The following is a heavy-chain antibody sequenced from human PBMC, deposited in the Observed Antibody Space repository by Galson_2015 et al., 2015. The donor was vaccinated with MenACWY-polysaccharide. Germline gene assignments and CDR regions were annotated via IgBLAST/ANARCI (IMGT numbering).Heavy chain of an antibody. J-gene: IGHJ4*02. D-gene: IGHD5-24*01. CDR2: ISWNSGSI. V-gene: IGHV3-9*01. Sequence: WVRQAPGKGLEWVSGISWNSGSIGYADSVKGRFTISRDNAKNSLYLQMNSLRAEDTALYYCAKASRDGYNYPDYWGQGTLVTVSS. CDR3: AKASRDGYNYPDY.